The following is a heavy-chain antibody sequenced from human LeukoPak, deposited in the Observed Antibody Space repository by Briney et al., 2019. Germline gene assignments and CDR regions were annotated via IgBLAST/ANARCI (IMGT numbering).Heavy chain of an antibody. V-gene: IGHV1-18*01. J-gene: IGHJ6*03. Sequence: GASVKVSCKASGYTFTSYGISWVRQAPGQGLEWMGWISAYNGNTNYAQKLQGRVTMTTDTSTSTAYMELRSLRSDDTAVYYCARVSPGIAARDYYYYMDVWGKGTTVTVSS. CDR2: ISAYNGNT. CDR3: ARVSPGIAARDYYYYMDV. CDR1: GYTFTSYG. D-gene: IGHD6-6*01.